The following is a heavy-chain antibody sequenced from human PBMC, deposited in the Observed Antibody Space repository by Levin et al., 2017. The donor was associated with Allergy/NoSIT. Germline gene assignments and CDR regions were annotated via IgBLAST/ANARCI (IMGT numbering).Heavy chain of an antibody. CDR1: GYTFTRYY. CDR2: INPNGGST. CDR3: ARDQGHGDYGGSFAFDI. V-gene: IGHV1-46*01. J-gene: IGHJ3*02. Sequence: GGSLRLSCKASGYTFTRYYMHWVRQAPGQGLEWMGIINPNGGSTSYEQKFQGRVAMTRDTSTSTVYMELSSLRSEDTAVYYCARDQGHGDYGGSFAFDIWGQGTLVTVFS. D-gene: IGHD4-17*01.